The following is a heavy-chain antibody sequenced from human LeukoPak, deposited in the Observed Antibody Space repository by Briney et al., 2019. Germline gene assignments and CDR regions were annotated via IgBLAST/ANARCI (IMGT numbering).Heavy chain of an antibody. J-gene: IGHJ6*03. CDR3: ARVELAPYYYYMDV. D-gene: IGHD1-7*01. CDR1: GFSNSSYE. CDR2: ISSSGSTI. Sequence: GGSLRLSCAASGFSNSSYEMSWIRQAPGKGLEWVSYISSSGSTIYYADSVKGRFTISRDNAKNSLYLRMNSLRAEDTAVYYCARVELAPYYYYMDVWGKGTTVTVSS. V-gene: IGHV3-48*03.